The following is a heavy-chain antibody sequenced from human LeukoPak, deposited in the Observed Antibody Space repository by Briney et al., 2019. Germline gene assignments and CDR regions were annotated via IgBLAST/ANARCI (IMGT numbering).Heavy chain of an antibody. Sequence: GGSLRLSCAASGFTFSNYYMHWVRQAPGKGLEWVSSISSSSSYIYYADSVKGRFTISRDNAKNSLYLQLNSLRAEDTALYYCARTPMGIAVAGTYFQHWGQGTLVTVSS. CDR2: ISSSSSYI. D-gene: IGHD6-19*01. V-gene: IGHV3-21*01. J-gene: IGHJ1*01. CDR1: GFTFSNYY. CDR3: ARTPMGIAVAGTYFQH.